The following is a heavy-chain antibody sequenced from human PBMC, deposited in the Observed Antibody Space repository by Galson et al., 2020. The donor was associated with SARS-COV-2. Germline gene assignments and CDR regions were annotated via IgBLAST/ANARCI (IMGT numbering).Heavy chain of an antibody. CDR1: GGSISSGGYY. D-gene: IGHD6-19*01. J-gene: IGHJ3*02. CDR3: ARTQVVRGWYDAFDI. CDR2: IYYSGST. Sequence: SETLSLTCTVSGGSISSGGYYWSWIRQHPGKGLEWIGYIYYSGSTSYNPSLKSLVTISVDTSKNQFSLNLKSVSAADTAVYYCARTQVVRGWYDAFDIWGQGTMVIVSS. V-gene: IGHV4-31*01.